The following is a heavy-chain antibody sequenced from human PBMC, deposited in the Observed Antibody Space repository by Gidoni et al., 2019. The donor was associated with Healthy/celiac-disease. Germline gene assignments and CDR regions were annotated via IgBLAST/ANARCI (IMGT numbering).Heavy chain of an antibody. J-gene: IGHJ4*02. V-gene: IGHV3-66*01. D-gene: IGHD3-22*01. CDR1: GFTVSSNY. CDR3: ARAPLDSSGR. Sequence: EVQLVESGGGLVQPGGSLRLSCAASGFTVSSNYMSWVGQAPGKGLEWVSVIYSGGSSYSAASVKGRFTISRDNSKNTLYLQMNSLRAEDTAVYYCARAPLDSSGRWGQGTLVTVSS. CDR2: IYSGGSS.